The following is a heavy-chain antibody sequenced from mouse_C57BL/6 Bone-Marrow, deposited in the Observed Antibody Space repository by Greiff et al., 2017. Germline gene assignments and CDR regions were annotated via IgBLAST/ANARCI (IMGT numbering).Heavy chain of an antibody. J-gene: IGHJ3*01. D-gene: IGHD1-1*01. V-gene: IGHV1-81*01. CDR2: IYPRSGNT. Sequence: QVHVKQSGAELARPGASVKLSCKASGYTFTSYGISWVKQRTGQGLEWIGEIYPRSGNTYYNEKFKGKATLTADKSSSTAYMELRSLTSEDSAVYFCARSYYYGSSFWFAYWGQGTLVTVSA. CDR1: GYTFTSYG. CDR3: ARSYYYGSSFWFAY.